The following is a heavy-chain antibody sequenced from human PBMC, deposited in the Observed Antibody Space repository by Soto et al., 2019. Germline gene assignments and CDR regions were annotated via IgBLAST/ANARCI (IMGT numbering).Heavy chain of an antibody. Sequence: SETLSLTCTVSGGSIISGGFYWSWIRQHPGKGLEWIGYNYYSGITYYNPSLKSRVTISLDTSKNQFSLKLSSVTAADTAVYYCARFPRGYSYGHFDYWGQGTLVTVSS. J-gene: IGHJ4*02. CDR3: ARFPRGYSYGHFDY. CDR1: GGSIISGGFY. V-gene: IGHV4-31*03. CDR2: NYYSGIT. D-gene: IGHD5-18*01.